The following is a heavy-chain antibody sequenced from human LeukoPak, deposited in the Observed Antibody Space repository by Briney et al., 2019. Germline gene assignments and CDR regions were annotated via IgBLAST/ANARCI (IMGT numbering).Heavy chain of an antibody. CDR2: ISYDGSNK. Sequence: GGSLRLSCAASGFTFSSYGMHWVRQAPGKGLEWVAVISYDGSNKYYADSVKGRFTISRDNSKNTLYLQMNSLRAEDTAVYYCAKDRDYCDSSGYYLDYWGQGTLVTVSS. CDR1: GFTFSSYG. CDR3: AKDRDYCDSSGYYLDY. V-gene: IGHV3-30*18. J-gene: IGHJ4*02. D-gene: IGHD3-22*01.